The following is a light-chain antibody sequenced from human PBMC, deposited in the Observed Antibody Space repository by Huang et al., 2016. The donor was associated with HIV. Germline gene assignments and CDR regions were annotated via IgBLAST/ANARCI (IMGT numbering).Light chain of an antibody. CDR3: QQYYSSPQT. CDR1: QSVYSSSTSKDY. CDR2: WAS. J-gene: IGKJ1*01. Sequence: DIIMTQSPDSLAVSLCERATLNCRSSQSVYSSSTSKDYMAWFQQKPGQPPRLLLFWASTREAGVPDRFTGSGSGTHFTLTIASLEAEDAAIYYCQQYYSSPQTFGQGTRVEVK. V-gene: IGKV4-1*01.